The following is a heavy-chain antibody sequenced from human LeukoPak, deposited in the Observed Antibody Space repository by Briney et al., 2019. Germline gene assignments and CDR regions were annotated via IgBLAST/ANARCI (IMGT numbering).Heavy chain of an antibody. CDR2: ISGSGDST. V-gene: IGHV3-23*01. CDR1: GFTFSTYA. CDR3: ARRPYSSSWYYFDY. J-gene: IGHJ4*02. Sequence: GGSLRLSCAASGFTFSTYAMSWVRQAPGKGLEWVSAISGSGDSTYYVDSVKGRFTISRDNAKNSLYLQMNSLRAEDTAVYYCARRPYSSSWYYFDYWGQGTLVTVSS. D-gene: IGHD6-13*01.